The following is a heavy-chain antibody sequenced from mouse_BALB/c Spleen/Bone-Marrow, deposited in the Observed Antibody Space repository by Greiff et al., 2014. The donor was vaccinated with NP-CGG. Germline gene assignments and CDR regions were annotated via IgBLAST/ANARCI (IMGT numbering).Heavy chain of an antibody. Sequence: EVKLVESGGGLVQPGGSLKLSCAASGFTFSSYTMSWVRQTPEKRLEWVAYISNSGGSIYYPDTVKGRFTISRDNAKNTLYLQMSSLKSEDTAMYYCARLPFDDWGQGTTLTVSS. CDR1: GFTFSSYT. V-gene: IGHV5-12-2*01. J-gene: IGHJ2*01. CDR3: ARLPFDD. CDR2: ISNSGGSI.